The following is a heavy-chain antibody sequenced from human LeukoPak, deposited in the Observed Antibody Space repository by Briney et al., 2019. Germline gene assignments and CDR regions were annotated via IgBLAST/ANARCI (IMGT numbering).Heavy chain of an antibody. CDR2: IIPIFGTA. V-gene: IGHV1-69*06. CDR1: GVTLSSYA. CDR3: ARVPEGYYGSGSYYPLDY. Sequence: SVKFSCKASGVTLSSYAISWVRQAPGQGLEWMGGIIPIFGTANYAQKFQGRVTITADKSTTTAYMELSSLRSEDTAVYYCARVPEGYYGSGSYYPLDYWGQGTLVTVSS. J-gene: IGHJ4*02. D-gene: IGHD3-10*01.